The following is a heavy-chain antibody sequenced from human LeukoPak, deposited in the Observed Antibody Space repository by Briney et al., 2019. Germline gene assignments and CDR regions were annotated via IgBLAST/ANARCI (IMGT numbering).Heavy chain of an antibody. Sequence: TSETLSLTCTVSGGSISSFYWNWIRLPPGKGLELIGYIYYSGRTNYNPSLKSRVTISVDTSKNQFSLKLSSVTAADTAVYYCARSKDILTGYCFDYWGQGTLVTVSS. J-gene: IGHJ4*02. D-gene: IGHD3-9*01. CDR3: ARSKDILTGYCFDY. CDR1: GGSISSFY. CDR2: IYYSGRT. V-gene: IGHV4-59*12.